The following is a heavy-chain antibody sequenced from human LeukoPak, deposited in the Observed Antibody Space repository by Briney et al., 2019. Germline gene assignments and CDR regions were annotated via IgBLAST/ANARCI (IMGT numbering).Heavy chain of an antibody. CDR1: AYTFISYY. CDR3: ARVGGSLDSFDI. CDR2: INPSSGST. Sequence: ASVKVSCKASAYTFISYYMHWVRQAPGQGLEWMGIINPSSGSTSYPQKFQVRLTMTRDTSTSTVYMELSSLRSEDTAVYYCARVGGSLDSFDIWGQGTMVTVSS. V-gene: IGHV1-46*01. D-gene: IGHD1-26*01. J-gene: IGHJ3*02.